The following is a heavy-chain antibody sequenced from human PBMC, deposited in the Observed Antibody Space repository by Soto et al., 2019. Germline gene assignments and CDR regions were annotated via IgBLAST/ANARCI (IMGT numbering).Heavy chain of an antibody. V-gene: IGHV1-18*01. CDR2: INTYNGNT. J-gene: IGHJ5*02. Sequence: ASVKVSCKASGYTFTTYGISWVRQAPGQGLEWMGLINTYNGNTNYAQILQGRVTMTTDTSTSTAYMELRSLRSDDTAVYYCAKEKISTSCCNWFDPWGQGTLVTVSS. D-gene: IGHD2-2*01. CDR1: GYTFTTYG. CDR3: AKEKISTSCCNWFDP.